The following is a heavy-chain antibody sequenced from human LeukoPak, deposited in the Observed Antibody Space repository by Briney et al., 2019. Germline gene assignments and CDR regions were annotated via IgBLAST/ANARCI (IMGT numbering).Heavy chain of an antibody. J-gene: IGHJ4*02. CDR1: GFTFSSYS. Sequence: PRGSLRLSCAASGFTFSSYSMKWVRQAPGKWLEWVSSISSSSTYIYYTDSVKGRFTISRDNAKNSLYLQMNSLRAEDTAVYYCSSGYGTGGYYYNYWGQGTLVTVSS. V-gene: IGHV3-21*01. CDR3: SSGYGTGGYYYNY. CDR2: ISSSSTYI. D-gene: IGHD2-8*02.